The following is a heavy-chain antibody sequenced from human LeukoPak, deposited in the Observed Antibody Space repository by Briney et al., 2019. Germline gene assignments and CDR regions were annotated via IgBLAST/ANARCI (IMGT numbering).Heavy chain of an antibody. CDR1: GYSFANYW. D-gene: IGHD3-3*01. CDR3: ARSSVNWFDP. CDR2: IYPGDSQT. J-gene: IGHJ5*02. V-gene: IGHV5-51*01. Sequence: GESLKISCNGSGYSFANYWTGWVRQMPGKGLEWMGIIYPGDSQTRYSPSFQGQVTISADKFISTAYLQWSSLKASDTAIYYGARSSVNWFDPWGQGTLVTVSS.